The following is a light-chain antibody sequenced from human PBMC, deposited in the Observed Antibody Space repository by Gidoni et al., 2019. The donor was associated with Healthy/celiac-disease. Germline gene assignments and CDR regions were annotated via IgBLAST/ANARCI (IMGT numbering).Light chain of an antibody. CDR2: DAS. J-gene: IGKJ5*01. CDR1: QSVSSY. V-gene: IGKV3-11*02. Sequence: EIVLPQSPATLSLSPGERATLSSRASQSVSSYLAWYQQKPGQAPRLRIYDASNRANGIPARFSGSGSGRDFTLTISSLEPEDLAVYYCHQRSNWVVVTFXXXTRLEIK. CDR3: HQRSNWVVVT.